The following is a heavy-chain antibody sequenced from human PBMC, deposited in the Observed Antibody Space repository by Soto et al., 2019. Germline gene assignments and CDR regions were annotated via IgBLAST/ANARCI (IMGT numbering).Heavy chain of an antibody. D-gene: IGHD5-12*01. CDR3: ARDGAEVATHGSWFDP. Sequence: ASVKVSCKASGYTFASYGISWVRQAPGQGLEWMGWISAYNGNTNYAQKLQGRVTMTTDTSTSTAYMELRSLRSEDTAVYYCARDGAEVATHGSWFDPWGQGTLVTVSS. CDR2: ISAYNGNT. J-gene: IGHJ5*02. V-gene: IGHV1-18*01. CDR1: GYTFASYG.